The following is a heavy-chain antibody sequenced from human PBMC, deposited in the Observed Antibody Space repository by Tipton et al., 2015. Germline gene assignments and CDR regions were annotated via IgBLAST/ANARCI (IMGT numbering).Heavy chain of an antibody. CDR2: VYYNGAT. Sequence: TLSLTCTVSGGSISTTNYYWGWIRQPPGKGLEWIGTVYYNGATQYNPSLNSRVSISVDTSKNQFSLRLNSVTATDTAVYYCARARGRHGGLFDSWGQGTLVTVSS. CDR3: ARARGRHGGLFDS. CDR1: GGSISTTNYY. J-gene: IGHJ4*02. V-gene: IGHV4-39*01. D-gene: IGHD4-23*01.